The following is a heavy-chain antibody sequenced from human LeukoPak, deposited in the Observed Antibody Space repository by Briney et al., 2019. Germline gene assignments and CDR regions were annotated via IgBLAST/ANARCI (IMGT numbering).Heavy chain of an antibody. J-gene: IGHJ4*02. CDR1: GFTFSSYS. D-gene: IGHD5-12*01. CDR2: ISSSSSYI. CDR3: ARDRYSGEYFDY. Sequence: PGESLRLSCAASGFTFSSYSMNWVRQAPGKGLEWVSSISSSSSYIYYADSVKGRFTISRDNAKNSLYLQMNSLRAEDTAVYYCARDRYSGEYFDYWGQGTLVTVSS. V-gene: IGHV3-21*01.